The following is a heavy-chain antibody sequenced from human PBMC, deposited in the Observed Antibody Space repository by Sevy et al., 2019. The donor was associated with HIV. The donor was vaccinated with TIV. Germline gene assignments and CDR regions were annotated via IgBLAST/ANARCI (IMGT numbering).Heavy chain of an antibody. CDR3: VRVLWDVLVVSAATPSPWLDS. CDR1: GFNFDTFW. D-gene: IGHD3-16*02. CDR2: IDPRGKER. J-gene: IGHJ5*01. V-gene: IGHV3-7*01. Sequence: GGSLRLSCAASGFNFDTFWMGWVRQAPGRGLEWVASIDPRGKERDHLDSLKGRFTISRDNAKNSLYLEMHSLKAEDTALYYCVRVLWDVLVVSAATPSPWLDSWGQGTLVTVSS.